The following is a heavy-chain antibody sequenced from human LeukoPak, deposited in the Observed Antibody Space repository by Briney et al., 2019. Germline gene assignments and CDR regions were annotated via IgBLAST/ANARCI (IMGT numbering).Heavy chain of an antibody. J-gene: IGHJ4*02. CDR1: GFTFSSYE. CDR2: ISSSGSTM. V-gene: IGHV3-48*03. Sequence: GGSLRLSCAASGFTFSSYEMNWVRQAPGKGLEWVSYISSSGSTMYYTDSVKGRFTISRDNAKDSLYLQMNSLRAEDTAVYYCARDPGSGYEEHFDYWGQGTLVTVSS. D-gene: IGHD5-12*01. CDR3: ARDPGSGYEEHFDY.